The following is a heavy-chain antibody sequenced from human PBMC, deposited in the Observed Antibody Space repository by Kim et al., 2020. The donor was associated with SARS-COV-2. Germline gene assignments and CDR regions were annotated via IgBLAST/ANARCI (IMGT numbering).Heavy chain of an antibody. D-gene: IGHD6-25*01. J-gene: IGHJ5*02. CDR3: ARSSGYSLDNWFDP. V-gene: IGHV4-59*01. Sequence: NPPLESRVTISVDTSKNQFSLKLSSVTAADTAVYYCARSSGYSLDNWFDPWGQGTLVTVSS.